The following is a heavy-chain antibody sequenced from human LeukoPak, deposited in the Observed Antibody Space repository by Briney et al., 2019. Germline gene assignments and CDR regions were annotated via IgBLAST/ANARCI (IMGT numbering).Heavy chain of an antibody. V-gene: IGHV1-2*02. J-gene: IGHJ4*02. D-gene: IGHD6-19*01. CDR1: GYSFAGYY. CDR2: INPNSGGT. Sequence: ASVKVFCKASGYSFAGYYMHWVRQAPGQGLEWMGWINPNSGGTNYAQKFQGRVTMTRDTSISTAYMELSRLRSDDTAVYYCARTVAGTLGDYWGQGTLVTVSS. CDR3: ARTVAGTLGDY.